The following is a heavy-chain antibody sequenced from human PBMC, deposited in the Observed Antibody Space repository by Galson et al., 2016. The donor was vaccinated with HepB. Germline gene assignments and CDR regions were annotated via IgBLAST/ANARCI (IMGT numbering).Heavy chain of an antibody. V-gene: IGHV3-43*01. CDR3: AKDHGGYSGFDY. J-gene: IGHJ4*02. Sequence: SLRLSCAASGFTFGTYTMHWTRQAPGEGLQWVSLITGDRANAYYADSVKGRFTISRDNRKNSLYPQMNSLRTEDTALYYCAKDHGGYSGFDYWGQGTLVTVSS. CDR2: ITGDRANA. CDR1: GFTFGTYT. D-gene: IGHD4-23*01.